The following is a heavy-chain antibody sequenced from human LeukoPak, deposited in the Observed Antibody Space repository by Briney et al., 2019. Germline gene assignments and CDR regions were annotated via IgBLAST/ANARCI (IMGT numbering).Heavy chain of an antibody. Sequence: SETLSLTCTVSGGPISGYYWSWIRQPPGKGLEWIGYIYYSGNTNYNPSLKSRVTISVEMSRNQFSLNLSSVTAADTAVYYCARRVAINYWYFDLWGRGTLVTVSS. CDR2: IYYSGNT. D-gene: IGHD3-9*01. CDR3: ARRVAINYWYFDL. V-gene: IGHV4-59*08. CDR1: GGPISGYY. J-gene: IGHJ2*01.